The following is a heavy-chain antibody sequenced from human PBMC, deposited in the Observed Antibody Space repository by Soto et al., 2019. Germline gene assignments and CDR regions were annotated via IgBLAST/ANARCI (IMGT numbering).Heavy chain of an antibody. Sequence: ASVKVSCKASGYTFTGYDINWVRQASGQGLEWMGWMNPNSGKTVDAQKLQGRVTMTRSTSISTAYMELTSLRSEDTAVSYSATPFLGKWGQGHLVTAS. CDR1: GYTFTGYD. CDR2: MNPNSGKT. V-gene: IGHV1-8*01. J-gene: IGHJ4*02. CDR3: ATPFLGK.